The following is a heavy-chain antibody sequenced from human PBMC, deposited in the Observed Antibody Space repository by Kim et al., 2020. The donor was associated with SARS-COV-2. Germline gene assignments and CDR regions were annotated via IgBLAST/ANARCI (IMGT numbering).Heavy chain of an antibody. CDR3: AREMSSRISIFGVFISPTRAFDY. D-gene: IGHD3-3*01. Sequence: ASVKVSCKASGYTFTSYGISWVRQAPGQGLEWMGWISAYNGNTNYAQKLQGRVTMTTDTSTSTAYMELRSLRSDYTAVYYCAREMSSRISIFGVFISPTRAFDYWGQGTLVTVSS. J-gene: IGHJ4*02. V-gene: IGHV1-18*01. CDR1: GYTFTSYG. CDR2: ISAYNGNT.